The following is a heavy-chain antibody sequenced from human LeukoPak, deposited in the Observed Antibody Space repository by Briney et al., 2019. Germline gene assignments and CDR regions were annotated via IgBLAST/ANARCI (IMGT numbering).Heavy chain of an antibody. D-gene: IGHD4-17*01. V-gene: IGHV3-21*01. CDR2: ISSSSSYI. Sequence: GGSLRLSCAASGFTFSSYSMNWVHQAPGKGLEWVSSISSSSSYIYYADSVKGRFTISRDNAKNSLYLQMNSLRAEDTAVYYCARGPSTVTLDYWGQGTLVTVSS. CDR1: GFTFSSYS. J-gene: IGHJ4*02. CDR3: ARGPSTVTLDY.